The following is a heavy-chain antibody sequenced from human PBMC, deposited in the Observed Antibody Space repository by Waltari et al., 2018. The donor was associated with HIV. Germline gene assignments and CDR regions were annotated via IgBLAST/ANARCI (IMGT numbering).Heavy chain of an antibody. Sequence: EVQLVESGGGLVQPGGPLRLSCAASGFTISSYWMHWVRQVPGKGLEWILGMSTDGNSVRSADSVKGRFTISRDNTKNTLYLQMNSLRVEDTAVYYCARGSGYYYFDYWGQGTRVTVSS. V-gene: IGHV3-74*01. CDR2: MSTDGNSV. CDR3: ARGSGYYYFDY. J-gene: IGHJ4*02. CDR1: GFTISSYW. D-gene: IGHD3-22*01.